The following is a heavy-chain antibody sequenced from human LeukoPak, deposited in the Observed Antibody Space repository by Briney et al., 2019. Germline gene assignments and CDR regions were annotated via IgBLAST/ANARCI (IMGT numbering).Heavy chain of an antibody. Sequence: GGSLRLSCAASRFTFSSYSMNWVRQAPGKGLEWVSYTSSSDSTKYYADYVKGPFTIARDNAKNSLYLQMNSLRDEDTAVYYCARVTDTALDYFNGMDLWGQGTTVTVSS. CDR3: ARVTDTALDYFNGMDL. D-gene: IGHD5-18*01. V-gene: IGHV3-48*02. J-gene: IGHJ6*02. CDR2: TSSSDSTK. CDR1: RFTFSSYS.